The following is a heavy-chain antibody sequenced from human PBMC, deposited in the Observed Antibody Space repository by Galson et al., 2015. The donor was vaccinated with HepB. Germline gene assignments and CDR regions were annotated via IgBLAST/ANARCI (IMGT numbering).Heavy chain of an antibody. CDR2: ISGSGGST. CDR1: GFTFGSYA. CDR3: AKVGNRWLVLHLDY. Sequence: SLRLSCAASGFTFGSYAMSWVRQAPGKGLEWVSAISGSGGSTYYADSVKGRFTISRDNSKNTLYLQMNSLRAEDTAVYYCAKVGNRWLVLHLDYWGQGTLVTVSS. J-gene: IGHJ4*02. V-gene: IGHV3-23*01. D-gene: IGHD6-19*01.